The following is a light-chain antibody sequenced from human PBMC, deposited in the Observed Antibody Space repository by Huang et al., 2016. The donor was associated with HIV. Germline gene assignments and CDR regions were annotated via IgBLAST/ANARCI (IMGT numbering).Light chain of an antibody. V-gene: IGKV1-33*01. J-gene: IGKJ4*01. Sequence: DIQMTQSPSSLSASVGDRVTITCQASQDINNFLNGYQQKPGKAPKLLILDASNLQTEVPARFSGSGSGTHFTFTITILQRDDIGTYYCQQYDDVPISFGGGTKV. CDR3: QQYDDVPIS. CDR1: QDINNF. CDR2: DAS.